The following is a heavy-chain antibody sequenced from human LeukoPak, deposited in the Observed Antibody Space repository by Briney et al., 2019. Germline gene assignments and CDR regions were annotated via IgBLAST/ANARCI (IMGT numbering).Heavy chain of an antibody. CDR1: GYSFTSYW. CDR3: ARQSRYGYSSSSLAY. Sequence: GESLKIPCKGSGYSFTSYWIGWVRQMPGKGLEWMGIIYPGDSDTRYSPSFQGQVTISADKSISTAYLQWSSLKASDTAMYYCARQSRYGYSSSSLAYWGQGTLVTVSS. J-gene: IGHJ4*02. V-gene: IGHV5-51*01. D-gene: IGHD6-6*01. CDR2: IYPGDSDT.